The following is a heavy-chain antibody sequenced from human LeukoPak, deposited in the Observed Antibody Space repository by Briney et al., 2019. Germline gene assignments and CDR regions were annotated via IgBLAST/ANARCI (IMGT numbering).Heavy chain of an antibody. CDR3: AREGYDSSGYYLDY. D-gene: IGHD3-22*01. V-gene: IGHV4-59*01. Sequence: SETLSLTCSVSGDSISGYYWSWIRQPPGKTLEWIAYIHHSGSTEYNPSLRSRVTMSVDTSKNQVCLKLSSVTAADTAMYYCAREGYDSSGYYLDYWGQGTLVTVSS. J-gene: IGHJ4*02. CDR1: GDSISGYY. CDR2: IHHSGST.